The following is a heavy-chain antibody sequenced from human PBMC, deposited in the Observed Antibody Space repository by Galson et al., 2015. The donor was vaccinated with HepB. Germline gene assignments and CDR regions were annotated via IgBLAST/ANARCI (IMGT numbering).Heavy chain of an antibody. Sequence: SVKVSCKASGGTFSSYAISWVRQAPGQGLEWMGGIIPIFGTANYAQKFQGRVTITADESTSTAYMELSSLRSEDTAVYYCARGRIAAEVWIGWFDPWGQGTLATVSS. V-gene: IGHV1-69*13. D-gene: IGHD6-13*01. CDR1: GGTFSSYA. CDR3: ARGRIAAEVWIGWFDP. CDR2: IIPIFGTA. J-gene: IGHJ5*02.